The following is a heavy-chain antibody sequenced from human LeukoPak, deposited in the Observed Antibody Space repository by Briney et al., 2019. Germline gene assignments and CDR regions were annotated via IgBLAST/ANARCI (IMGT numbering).Heavy chain of an antibody. D-gene: IGHD1-26*01. CDR2: IYYSGST. V-gene: IGHV4-59*12. J-gene: IGHJ4*02. CDR1: DASISSYY. Sequence: SETLSLTCTVSDASISSYYWSWIRQPPGKGLEWIGYIYYSGSTNYNPSLKSRVTISVDTSKNQFSLKLSSVTAADTAVYYCARVLKGSYQYYFDYWGQGTLVTVSS. CDR3: ARVLKGSYQYYFDY.